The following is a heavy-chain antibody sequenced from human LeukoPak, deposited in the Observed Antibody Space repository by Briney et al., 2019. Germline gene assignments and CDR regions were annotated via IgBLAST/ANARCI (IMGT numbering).Heavy chain of an antibody. D-gene: IGHD3-22*01. V-gene: IGHV3-21*01. J-gene: IGHJ4*02. Sequence: GGSLRLPCAASGFIFSTYSMSWVRQAPGKGLEWVSSISISSTYIYYADSVKGRFTISRDNAKNSLYLQLNSLRAEDTAVYYCARGSRYDSSGYYPYYFDYWGQGTLVTVSS. CDR2: ISISSTYI. CDR3: ARGSRYDSSGYYPYYFDY. CDR1: GFIFSTYS.